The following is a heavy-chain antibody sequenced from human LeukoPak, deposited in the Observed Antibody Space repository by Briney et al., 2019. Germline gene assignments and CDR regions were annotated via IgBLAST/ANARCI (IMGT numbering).Heavy chain of an antibody. V-gene: IGHV3-33*01. CDR3: ARDRYSYGHTGANWFDP. Sequence: GRSLRLSCAASGFSFSSYGMHWVRQAPGKGLEWVAVIWYDGTNKYYADSVKGRFTISRDNAKNSLYLQMNSLRAEDTAVYYCARDRYSYGHTGANWFDPWGQGTLVTVSS. CDR1: GFSFSSYG. J-gene: IGHJ5*02. D-gene: IGHD5-18*01. CDR2: IWYDGTNK.